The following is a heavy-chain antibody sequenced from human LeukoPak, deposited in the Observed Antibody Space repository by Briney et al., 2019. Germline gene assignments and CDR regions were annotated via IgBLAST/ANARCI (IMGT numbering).Heavy chain of an antibody. Sequence: SETLSLTCTVTGGSINYGGWIRQPPGKGLEWIGSIYYSGTTYYNPSLKSRVTIFVDTSKNQFSLKLSSVTAADTAVYYCAREAPILAGYYSHWYFDLWGRGTLVTVSS. CDR2: IYYSGTT. D-gene: IGHD3-9*01. J-gene: IGHJ2*01. V-gene: IGHV4-39*07. CDR3: AREAPILAGYYSHWYFDL. CDR1: GGSINY.